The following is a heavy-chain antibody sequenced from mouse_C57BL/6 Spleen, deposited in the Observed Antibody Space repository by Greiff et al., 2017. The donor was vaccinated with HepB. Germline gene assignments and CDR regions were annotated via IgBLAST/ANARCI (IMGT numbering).Heavy chain of an antibody. J-gene: IGHJ2*01. CDR3: ASYGSSPYFDY. V-gene: IGHV1-81*01. Sequence: QVQLKESGAELARPGASVKLSCKASGYTFTSYGISWVKQRTGQGLEWIGEIYPRSGNTYYNEKFKGKATLTADKSSSTAYMELRSLTSEDSAVYFCASYGSSPYFDYWGQGTTLTVSS. D-gene: IGHD1-1*01. CDR1: GYTFTSYG. CDR2: IYPRSGNT.